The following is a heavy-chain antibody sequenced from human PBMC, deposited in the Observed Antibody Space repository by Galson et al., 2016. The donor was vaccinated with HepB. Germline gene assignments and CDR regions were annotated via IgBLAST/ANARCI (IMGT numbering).Heavy chain of an antibody. Sequence: TLSLTCTVSGVSISSGPYYWTWIRQPAGRGLEWIGRIYTSGTTNYNPSLKGRVTMSVDRSKNQFSLKVISVTAADTAMYYCAREETDPSEFPVAYFQYWGQGSLVTVSS. CDR3: AREETDPSEFPVAYFQY. V-gene: IGHV4-61*02. J-gene: IGHJ1*01. D-gene: IGHD3-10*01. CDR2: IYTSGTT. CDR1: GVSISSGPYY.